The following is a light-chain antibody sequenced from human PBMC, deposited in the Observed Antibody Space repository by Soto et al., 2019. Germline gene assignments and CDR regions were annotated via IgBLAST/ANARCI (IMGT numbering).Light chain of an antibody. CDR2: KAS. CDR1: QSISSW. Sequence: DIQMTQSPSTLSASVGDRVTITCRASQSISSWLAWYQQKPGKXPNLLIYKASSLEVGVPSRFIGXGYGTEFTLTISSLQPDDFATYYCQHYKSYSEAFGQGTKVDIK. CDR3: QHYKSYSEA. V-gene: IGKV1-5*03. J-gene: IGKJ1*01.